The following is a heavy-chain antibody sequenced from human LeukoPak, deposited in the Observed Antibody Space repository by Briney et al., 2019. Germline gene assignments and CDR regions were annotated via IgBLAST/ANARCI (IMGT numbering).Heavy chain of an antibody. D-gene: IGHD3-10*01. CDR2: IWYDGSNK. CDR3: ARDRYYGSGILDV. V-gene: IGHV3-33*01. CDR1: GFTFSNYD. Sequence: GGSLRLSCAVSGFTFSNYDMHWVRQAPGKGLEWVAVIWYDGSNKYYADSVKGRFTISRDNSKNTLYLQMDTLRAEDTAVYYCARDRYYGSGILDVWGQGTTVTVSS. J-gene: IGHJ6*02.